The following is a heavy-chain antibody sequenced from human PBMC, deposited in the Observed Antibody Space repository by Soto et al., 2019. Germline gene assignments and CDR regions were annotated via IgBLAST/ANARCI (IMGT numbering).Heavy chain of an antibody. J-gene: IGHJ6*02. CDR3: ARDRRGPDSSSSSYYYGMDV. D-gene: IGHD6-6*01. CDR1: GGYISSSNW. V-gene: IGHV4-4*02. Sequence: SETLSPTCAVPGGYISSSNWWSWVRQPPGKGLEWIGEIYHSGSTNYNPSLKSRVTISVDKSKNQFSLKLSSVTAADTAVYYCARDRRGPDSSSSSYYYGMDVWGQGTTVTVSS. CDR2: IYHSGST.